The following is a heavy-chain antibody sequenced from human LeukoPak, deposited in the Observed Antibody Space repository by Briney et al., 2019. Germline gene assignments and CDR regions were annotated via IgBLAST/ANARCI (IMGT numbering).Heavy chain of an antibody. CDR2: INEDGSEK. CDR1: GFTFSSYW. Sequence: HAGGSLRLSCAASGFTFSSYWMAWFRQTPGKELQWVANINEDGSEKYYVDSVKGRFTISRDNANNSWSLQMDSLRVEDTAVYYCARLWEPWGQGTLVTVSS. CDR3: ARLWEP. J-gene: IGHJ4*02. D-gene: IGHD1-14*01. V-gene: IGHV3-7*01.